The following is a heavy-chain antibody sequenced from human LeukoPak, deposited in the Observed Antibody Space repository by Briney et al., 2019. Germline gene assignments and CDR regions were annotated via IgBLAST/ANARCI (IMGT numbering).Heavy chain of an antibody. D-gene: IGHD3-22*01. CDR2: INPSGGST. Sequence: SVKVSCKASGYTFTSYYMHWVRQAPAPGLEWMGIINPSGGSTRYAQKFQGRVTMTRDTSTSTVYMELSSLRSEDTAVYYCARDGHSSGYYAYWGQGTLVTVSS. V-gene: IGHV1-46*01. CDR3: ARDGHSSGYYAY. J-gene: IGHJ4*02. CDR1: GYTFTSYY.